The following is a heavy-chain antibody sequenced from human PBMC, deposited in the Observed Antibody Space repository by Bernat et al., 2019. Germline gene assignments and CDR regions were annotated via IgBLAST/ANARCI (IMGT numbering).Heavy chain of an antibody. CDR3: AREGMTMVRGVQADSFDI. V-gene: IGHV3-30-3*01. CDR2: ISYDGANK. Sequence: QVQLVESGGGVVQPGRSLRLSCVASGFTFSTYAMHWVRQSPGKGLEWVAVISYDGANKYYRDSMKGRFIISRDNSKNTLYLQINSLRPEDTAVYYCAREGMTMVRGVQADSFDIWGQGTVVTVSS. D-gene: IGHD3-10*01. J-gene: IGHJ3*02. CDR1: GFTFSTYA.